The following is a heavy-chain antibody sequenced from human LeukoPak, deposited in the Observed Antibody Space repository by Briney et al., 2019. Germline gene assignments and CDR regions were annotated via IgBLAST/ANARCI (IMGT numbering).Heavy chain of an antibody. Sequence: PGGSLRLSCAASGFTFSSYAMSWVRQAPGKGLEWVSAISGSGGSTYYADSVKGRFTISRDNSKNTLYLQMNSLRAEDTAVYYCAKDARIVVVPAAARVYYMDVWGKGTTVTVSS. CDR1: GFTFSSYA. CDR3: AKDARIVVVPAAARVYYMDV. V-gene: IGHV3-23*01. CDR2: ISGSGGST. D-gene: IGHD2-2*01. J-gene: IGHJ6*03.